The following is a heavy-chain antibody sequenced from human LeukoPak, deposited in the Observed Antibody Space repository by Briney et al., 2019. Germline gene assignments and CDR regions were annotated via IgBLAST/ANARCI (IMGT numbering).Heavy chain of an antibody. V-gene: IGHV4-30-2*01. J-gene: IGHJ3*02. CDR3: ARLDHYGSGVFDI. Sequence: PSETLSLTCAVSGGSISSGGYSWSWIRQPPGKGLEWIGYIYHSGSTYYNPSLKSRVTISVDRSKNQFSLKLSSVTAADTAVYYCARLDHYGSGVFDIWGQGTMVTVSS. CDR2: IYHSGST. D-gene: IGHD3-10*01. CDR1: GGSISSGGYS.